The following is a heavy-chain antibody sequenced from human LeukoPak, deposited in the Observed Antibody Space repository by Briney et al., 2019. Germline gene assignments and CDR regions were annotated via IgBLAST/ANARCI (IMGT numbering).Heavy chain of an antibody. D-gene: IGHD3-9*01. CDR2: IVGSGDST. Sequence: GGSLRLSCTVSGFTVSTNSMSWVRQAPGKGLEWVSAIVGSGDSTFYADSVKGRFTISRDNSRNTLYLQMNSLRAEDTAVYSCAKDLNRILRYFDWLSPLDYWGQGTLVTVSS. CDR3: AKDLNRILRYFDWLSPLDY. CDR1: GFTVSTNS. V-gene: IGHV3-23*01. J-gene: IGHJ4*02.